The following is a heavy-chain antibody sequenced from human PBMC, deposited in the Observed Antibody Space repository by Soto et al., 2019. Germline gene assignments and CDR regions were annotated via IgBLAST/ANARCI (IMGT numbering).Heavy chain of an antibody. CDR3: AREGGAGRYLDY. V-gene: IGHV4-4*07. CDR2: ISIAGGT. J-gene: IGHJ4*02. CDR1: GVSISTYY. Sequence: NPSETLSLTCSVSGVSISTYYWSLIRQSAGKGLEWIGRISIAGGTNYSPSLASRVTMSLDTSENQLSVKLRSVTAADTAVYYCAREGGAGRYLDYWGQGTLVT. D-gene: IGHD6-13*01.